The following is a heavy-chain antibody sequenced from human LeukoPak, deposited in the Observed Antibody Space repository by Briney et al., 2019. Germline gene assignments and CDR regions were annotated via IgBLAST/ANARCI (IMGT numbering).Heavy chain of an antibody. J-gene: IGHJ4*02. Sequence: PGGSLRLSCAASGFTFSSYGLQWVRQAPGRGLEWVAFIRYDGNNKYYADSVKGRFTISRDNSKNTLYLQMNSLRTEDTAVYYCAKGTVGAYEIDYWGQGTLVTVSS. CDR1: GFTFSSYG. V-gene: IGHV3-30*02. D-gene: IGHD1-26*01. CDR3: AKGTVGAYEIDY. CDR2: IRYDGNNK.